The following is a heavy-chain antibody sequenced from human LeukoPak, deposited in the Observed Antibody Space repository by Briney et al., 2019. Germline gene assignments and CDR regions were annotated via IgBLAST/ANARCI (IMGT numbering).Heavy chain of an antibody. CDR2: IYTSGST. Sequence: SQTLSLTCTVSGGSISSGSYYWSWIRQPAGKGLEWIGRIYTSGSTNYNPSLKSRVTISVDTSKNQLSLKLSSVTAADTAVYYCARVGSIVGAPRASLNWFDPWGQGTLVTVSS. V-gene: IGHV4-61*02. CDR1: GGSISSGSYY. D-gene: IGHD1-26*01. J-gene: IGHJ5*02. CDR3: ARVGSIVGAPRASLNWFDP.